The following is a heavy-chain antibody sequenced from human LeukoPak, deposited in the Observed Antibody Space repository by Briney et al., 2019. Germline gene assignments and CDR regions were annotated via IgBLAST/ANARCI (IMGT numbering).Heavy chain of an antibody. CDR2: IDPNTGDT. V-gene: IGHV1-2*06. D-gene: IGHD3-10*01. J-gene: IGHJ4*02. Sequence: ASVKVSCKASGQSLTGYFIHWVRQAPGQGLEWVGRIDPNTGDTIYAQNFQGRVTVTSATSISTAYMELSKLTSDDTAVYFCARLGLHGSGTYYFFDYWGQGTLVTVSS. CDR3: ARLGLHGSGTYYFFDY. CDR1: GQSLTGYF.